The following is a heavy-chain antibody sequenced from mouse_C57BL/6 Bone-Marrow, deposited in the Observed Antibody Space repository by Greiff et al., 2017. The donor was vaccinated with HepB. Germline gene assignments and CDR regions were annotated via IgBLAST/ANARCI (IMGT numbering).Heavy chain of an antibody. CDR1: GYTFTSYW. V-gene: IGHV1-64*01. D-gene: IGHD2-4*01. CDR3: AREGGLRRGTWFAY. CDR2: IHPNSGST. J-gene: IGHJ3*01. Sequence: QVQLQHPGAELVKPGASVKLSCKASGYTFTSYWMHWVKQRPGQGLEWIGMIHPNSGSTNYNEKFKSKATLTVDKSSSTAYMQLSSLTSEDSAVYYCAREGGLRRGTWFAYWGQGTLVTVSA.